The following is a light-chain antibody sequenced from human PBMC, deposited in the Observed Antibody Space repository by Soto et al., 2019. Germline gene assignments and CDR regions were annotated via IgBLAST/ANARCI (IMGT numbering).Light chain of an antibody. Sequence: QSVLTQPASVSGSPGQSITISCIGTSSDVGGYNYVSWYQQHPGKAPKLMMFEVSNRPSGISNRFSGSKSGATASLTISGLQAEDEADYHCSSYTSSSTVVFGGGTKLTVL. V-gene: IGLV2-14*01. CDR2: EVS. CDR3: SSYTSSSTVV. CDR1: SSDVGGYNY. J-gene: IGLJ2*01.